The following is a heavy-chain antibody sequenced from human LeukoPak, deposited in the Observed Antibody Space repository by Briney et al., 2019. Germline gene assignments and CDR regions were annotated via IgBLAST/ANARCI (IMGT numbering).Heavy chain of an antibody. V-gene: IGHV4-30-4*01. CDR2: IYYSGST. D-gene: IGHD3-3*01. J-gene: IGHJ4*02. Sequence: SETLSLTCTVSGGSISSGDYYWSWIRQPPGKGLEWIGYIYYSGSTYYNPSLKSRVTISVDTSKNQFSLKLSSVTAADTAVYYCARGLFTIFGVVIIDGFDYWGQGTLVTVSS. CDR3: ARGLFTIFGVVIIDGFDY. CDR1: GGSISSGDYY.